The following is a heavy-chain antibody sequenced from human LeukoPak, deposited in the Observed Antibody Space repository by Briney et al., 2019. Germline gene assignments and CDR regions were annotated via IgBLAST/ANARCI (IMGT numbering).Heavy chain of an antibody. CDR1: GGSISSYY. D-gene: IGHD6-6*01. V-gene: IGHV4-59*01. CDR3: ARSIAGKRDAFDI. J-gene: IGHJ3*02. Sequence: SETLSLTCTVSGGSISSYYWSWIRQPPGEGLEWIGYIYYSGSTNYNPSLKSRVTISVDTSKNQFSLKLSSVTAADTAVYYCARSIAGKRDAFDIWGQGTMVTVSS. CDR2: IYYSGST.